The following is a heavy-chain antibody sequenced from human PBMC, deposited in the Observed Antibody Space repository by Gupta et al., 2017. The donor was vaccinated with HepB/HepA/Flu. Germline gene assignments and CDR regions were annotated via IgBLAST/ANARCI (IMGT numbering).Heavy chain of an antibody. J-gene: IGHJ1*01. V-gene: IGHV3-23*01. CDR1: GFLFSSYA. D-gene: IGHD2-21*02. CDR2: INGSGGST. CDR3: AKDPGCGGDCPEYFQH. Sequence: EVHLLESGGGLLQPGGSLRLSCAASGFLFSSYAITWVRQAPGKGLEWVSTINGSGGSTYYADSVKGRFTISRDNSKNTLYLQMNSLRAEDTAIYFCAKDPGCGGDCPEYFQHWGQGTLVTVSS.